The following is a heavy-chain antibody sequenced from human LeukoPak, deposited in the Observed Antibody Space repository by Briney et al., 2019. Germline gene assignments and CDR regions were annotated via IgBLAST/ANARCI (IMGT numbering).Heavy chain of an antibody. CDR1: GFTFGDYA. CDR3: TRYTYYYDSSGYLTLDY. CDR2: IRSKAYGGTT. J-gene: IGHJ4*02. D-gene: IGHD3-22*01. Sequence: PGRSLRLSCPASGFTFGDYAMSWFRQAPGKGLEWVGFIRSKAYGGTTEYAASVKGRFTISRDDSKSIAYLQMNSLKTEDTAVYYCTRYTYYYDSSGYLTLDYWGQGTLVTVSS. V-gene: IGHV3-49*03.